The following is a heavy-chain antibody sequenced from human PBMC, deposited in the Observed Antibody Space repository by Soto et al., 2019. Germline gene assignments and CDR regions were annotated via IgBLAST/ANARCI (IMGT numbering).Heavy chain of an antibody. Sequence: QVQLVQSGAEVKKPGASVKLSCKASGYTFTSYAMHWVRQAPGQRLEWVGWSNGGNGNTKYSQKFQGRVTITRDTSASTAYMELSSLRSEDTAVYYCARGGGCSSTSCYVLASYSYYGMDVWGQGTTVTVSS. CDR2: SNGGNGNT. CDR3: ARGGGCSSTSCYVLASYSYYGMDV. CDR1: GYTFTSYA. D-gene: IGHD2-2*01. V-gene: IGHV1-3*01. J-gene: IGHJ6*02.